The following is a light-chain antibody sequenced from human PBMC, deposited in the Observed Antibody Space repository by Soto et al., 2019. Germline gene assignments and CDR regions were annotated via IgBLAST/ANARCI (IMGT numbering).Light chain of an antibody. CDR2: RNN. V-gene: IGLV1-47*01. J-gene: IGLJ2*01. Sequence: SVLTQPPSASGTPRQWVTISCSGSSSHIGSNYVYWYQQLPGTAPKLLIYRNNQRPSGVPDRFSGSKSGTSASLAISGLRSEDEADYYCAAWDDSLSGVVFGGGTK. CDR3: AAWDDSLSGVV. CDR1: SSHIGSNY.